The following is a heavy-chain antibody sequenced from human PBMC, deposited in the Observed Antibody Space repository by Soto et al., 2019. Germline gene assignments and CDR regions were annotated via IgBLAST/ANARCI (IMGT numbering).Heavy chain of an antibody. CDR1: GGTFSGYA. V-gene: IGHV1-69*13. CDR3: ARVGGYCTNGVCYPHAYYYYYGMDV. J-gene: IGHJ6*02. CDR2: IIPIFGTA. Sequence: SVKVSCKAAGGTFSGYAISWVRQAPGQGLEWMGGIIPIFGTANYAQKFQGRVTITADESTSTAYMELSSLRSEDTAVYYCARVGGYCTNGVCYPHAYYYYYGMDVWGQGTTVTVSS. D-gene: IGHD2-8*01.